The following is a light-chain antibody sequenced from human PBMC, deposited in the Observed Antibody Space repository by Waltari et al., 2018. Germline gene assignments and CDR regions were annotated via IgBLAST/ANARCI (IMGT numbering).Light chain of an antibody. J-gene: IGLJ1*01. V-gene: IGLV3-19*01. CDR3: YSRNSDDFTYV. CDR1: SLRRYL. CDR2: GQN. Sequence: SSELSQDPTVSVALGQAVNITCQGDSLRRYLVSWYQPKPGQAPVLVCYGQNNRPSGIPARFSGSRSGNPASLTIAGAEAADEADYYCYSRNSDDFTYVFGTGTKLTVL.